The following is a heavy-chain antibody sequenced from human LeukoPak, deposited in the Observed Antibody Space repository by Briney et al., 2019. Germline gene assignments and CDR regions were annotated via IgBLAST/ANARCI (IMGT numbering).Heavy chain of an antibody. CDR2: ISGYNGNT. J-gene: IGHJ6*02. CDR3: AREGYYDTSGYSQVSYHYNGMDV. D-gene: IGHD3-22*01. CDR1: GYTFTRYG. Sequence: ASVKVSCKASGYTFTRYGISWVRQAPGQGLEWMGWISGYNGNTKYAQNVQGRVTMTTDTSTTTAYMELRSLRSDDTAVYYCAREGYYDTSGYSQVSYHYNGMDVWAQGTTVTVSS. V-gene: IGHV1-18*01.